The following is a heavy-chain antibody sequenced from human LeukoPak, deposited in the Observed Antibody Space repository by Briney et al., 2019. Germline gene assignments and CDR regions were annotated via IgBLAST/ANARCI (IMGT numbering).Heavy chain of an antibody. V-gene: IGHV3-15*01. CDR2: IKSNIDGGTT. D-gene: IGHD3-10*01. J-gene: IGHJ6*04. CDR3: SSYKGDV. CDR1: GFTFSNAW. Sequence: GSLRLSCAASGFTFSNAWMSWVRQAPGKGLEWVGRIKSNIDGGTTDYAAPVKGRFTISRDDSKNTLYLQMNSLKTEDTAVYYCSSYKGDVWGKGTTVTVSS.